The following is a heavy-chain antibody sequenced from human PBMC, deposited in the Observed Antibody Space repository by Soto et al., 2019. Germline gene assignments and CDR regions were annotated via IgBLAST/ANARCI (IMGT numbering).Heavy chain of an antibody. CDR1: GYTFTGYN. J-gene: IGHJ3*02. CDR2: INPNSGGT. Sequence: QVQLVQSGAEVKKPGASVKVSCKASGYTFTGYNMHWVRQAPGQRLEWMGWINPNSGGTNYAQKLQGWVTMTRDTSISTAYMELSRLRSDDTAVYYCASSDSPDAFDIWAQGTMVTVSS. V-gene: IGHV1-2*04. D-gene: IGHD3-3*01. CDR3: ASSDSPDAFDI.